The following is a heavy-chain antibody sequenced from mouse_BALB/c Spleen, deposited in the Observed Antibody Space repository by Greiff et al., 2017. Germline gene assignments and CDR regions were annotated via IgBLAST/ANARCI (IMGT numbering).Heavy chain of an antibody. CDR1: GYSITSGYY. Sequence: DVKLVESGPGLVKPSQSLSLTCSVTGYSITSGYYWNWIRQFPGNKLEWMGYISYDGSNNYNPSLKNRISITRDTSKNQFFLKLNSVTTEDTATYYCARDGYDAMDYWGQGTSVTVSS. J-gene: IGHJ4*01. CDR3: ARDGYDAMDY. V-gene: IGHV3-6*02. CDR2: ISYDGSN.